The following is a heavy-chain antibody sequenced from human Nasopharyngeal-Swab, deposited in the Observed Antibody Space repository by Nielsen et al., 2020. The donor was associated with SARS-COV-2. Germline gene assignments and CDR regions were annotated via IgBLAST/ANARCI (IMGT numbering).Heavy chain of an antibody. CDR3: ARPLSRDSTWTTEANWFDP. Sequence: GESLKISCAASGLSRRIMSWVRQAPGKGLEWVAVISQGGDDTFYADSVKGRFTISRDNSRDTLYLQMNSLRAEDTALYHCARPLSRDSTWTTEANWFDPWGQGTLVTVSS. V-gene: IGHV3-23*01. CDR1: GLSRRI. D-gene: IGHD6-13*01. CDR2: ISQGGDDT. J-gene: IGHJ5*02.